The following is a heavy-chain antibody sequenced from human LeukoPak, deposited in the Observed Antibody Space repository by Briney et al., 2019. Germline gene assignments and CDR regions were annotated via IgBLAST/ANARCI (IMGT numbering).Heavy chain of an antibody. J-gene: IGHJ4*02. CDR3: ARGGSGTYYHY. CDR2: IYYSGST. D-gene: IGHD1-26*01. CDR1: GGSITSYH. V-gene: IGHV4-59*01. Sequence: SETLSLTCTVSGGSITSYHYSWIRQPPGKGLEWIGYIYYSGSTNYNPSLKSRVTISIDTSKNQFSLKLSSLSAEDTAVYYCARGGSGTYYHYWGQGTLVTVSS.